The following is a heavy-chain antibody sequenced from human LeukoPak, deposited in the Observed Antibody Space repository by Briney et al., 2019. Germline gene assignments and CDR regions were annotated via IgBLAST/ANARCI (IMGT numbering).Heavy chain of an antibody. D-gene: IGHD3-10*01. Sequence: GGSLRLSCAASGFTFSTYWMSWVRQAPGKGPEWVANIKQDGSETYYADSLKGRFTLSRDNAKNSLFLQMSSLRAEDTAVYYCAKANRDHLSHYYGVDVWGQGTTVVVSS. CDR3: AKANRDHLSHYYGVDV. CDR1: GFTFSTYW. V-gene: IGHV3-7*01. CDR2: IKQDGSET. J-gene: IGHJ6*02.